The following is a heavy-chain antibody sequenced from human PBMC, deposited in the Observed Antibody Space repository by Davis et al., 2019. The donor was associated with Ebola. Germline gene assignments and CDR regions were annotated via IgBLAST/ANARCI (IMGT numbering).Heavy chain of an antibody. D-gene: IGHD5-12*01. Sequence: PSPTLSPTFAVYGGSFSGYYWSWIRQPPGKGLEWIGEINHSGSTNYNPSLKSRVTISVDTSKNQFSLKLSSVTAAETAVYYRARGAARYSGYDFTYYYYGMDVWGQGTTVTVSS. CDR3: ARGAARYSGYDFTYYYYGMDV. CDR1: GGSFSGYY. CDR2: INHSGST. J-gene: IGHJ6*02. V-gene: IGHV4-34*01.